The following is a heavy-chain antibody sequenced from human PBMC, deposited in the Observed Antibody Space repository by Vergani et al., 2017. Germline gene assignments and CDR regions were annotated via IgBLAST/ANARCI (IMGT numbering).Heavy chain of an antibody. CDR2: ISGSGGST. D-gene: IGHD5-12*01. J-gene: IGHJ4*02. V-gene: IGHV3-23*01. CDR3: AKRAGYSGYDPRYYFDY. Sequence: EVQLLESGGGLVQPGGSLRLSCAASGFTFSSYAMSWVRQAPGKGLEWVSAISGSGGSTYYADSVKGRFTISRDNSKNTRYLQMNSLRAEDTAVYYCAKRAGYSGYDPRYYFDYWGQGTLVTVSS. CDR1: GFTFSSYA.